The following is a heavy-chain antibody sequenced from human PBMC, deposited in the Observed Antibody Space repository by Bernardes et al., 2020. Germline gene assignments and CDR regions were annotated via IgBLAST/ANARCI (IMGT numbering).Heavy chain of an antibody. V-gene: IGHV4-61*01. CDR2: IYYSGST. D-gene: IGHD1-26*01. J-gene: IGHJ4*02. CDR3: ARDYVGPSPNFDY. Sequence: SETLSLTCTVSRGSVRSGSYYWSWIRQPPGKRLEWIGYIYYSGSTNYNPSLKSRVTISVDTSKNQFSLKLSSVTAADTAVYYCARDYVGPSPNFDYWGQGTLVTVSS. CDR1: RGSVRSGSYY.